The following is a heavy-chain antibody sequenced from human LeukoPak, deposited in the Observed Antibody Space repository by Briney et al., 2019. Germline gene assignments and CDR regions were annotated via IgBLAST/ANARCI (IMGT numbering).Heavy chain of an antibody. Sequence: GGSLRLSCAVSGFTFRSYWMSWVRQAPGKGLEWVANIKEDGSEKYYVDSVKGRFTISRDNTKNSLCLQMNSLRAEDTAVYYCARNPADYYNGMDVWGQGTTVTVS. CDR2: IKEDGSEK. CDR3: ARNPADYYNGMDV. V-gene: IGHV3-7*04. CDR1: GFTFRSYW. J-gene: IGHJ6*02.